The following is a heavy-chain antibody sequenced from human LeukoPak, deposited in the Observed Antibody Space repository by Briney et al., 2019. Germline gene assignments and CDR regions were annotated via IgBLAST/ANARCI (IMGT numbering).Heavy chain of an antibody. Sequence: ASVKVSCKASGYTFISYAMHWVRQAPGQRLEWMGWINAANGNTKYSQKFQGRVTITRDTSASTAYMELSSLRSDDTGVYYCARDFGTQSVFRFFDPLLWGQGTLVTVSS. J-gene: IGHJ4*02. D-gene: IGHD3-9*01. CDR1: GYTFISYA. CDR2: INAANGNT. V-gene: IGHV1-3*01. CDR3: ARDFGTQSVFRFFDPLL.